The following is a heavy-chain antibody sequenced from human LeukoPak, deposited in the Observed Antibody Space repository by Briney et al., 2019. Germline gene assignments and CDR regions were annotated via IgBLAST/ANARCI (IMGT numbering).Heavy chain of an antibody. CDR2: ISSSSSYI. D-gene: IGHD3-10*01. CDR1: GFTFSSYS. V-gene: IGHV3-21*01. Sequence: GGSLRPSCAASGFTFSSYSMNWVRQAPGKGLEWVSSISSSSSYIYYADSVKGRFTISRDNAKNSLYLQMNSLRAEDTAVYYCARDLYEEQLVLKFMVRGACFDYWGQGTLVTVSS. CDR3: ARDLYEEQLVLKFMVRGACFDY. J-gene: IGHJ4*02.